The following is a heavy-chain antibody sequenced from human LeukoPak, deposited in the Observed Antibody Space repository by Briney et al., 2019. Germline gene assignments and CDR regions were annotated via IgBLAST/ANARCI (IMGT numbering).Heavy chain of an antibody. J-gene: IGHJ6*03. Sequence: SETLSLTCAVYGGSFSGYYWSWIRQPPGKGLEWIGEINHSGSTDYNPSLKSRVTISVDTSKNQFSLKLSSVTAADTAVYYCASAPGIAAAGIYMDVWGKGTTVTVSS. CDR3: ASAPGIAAAGIYMDV. V-gene: IGHV4-34*01. D-gene: IGHD6-13*01. CDR1: GGSFSGYY. CDR2: INHSGST.